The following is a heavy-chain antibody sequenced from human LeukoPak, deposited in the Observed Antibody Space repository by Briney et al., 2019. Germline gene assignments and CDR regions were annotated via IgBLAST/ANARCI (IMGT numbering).Heavy chain of an antibody. V-gene: IGHV4-38-2*02. Sequence: SETLSLTCTVSGGSISSYYWGWIRQPPGKGLEWIGSIYHSGSTYYNPSLKSRVTISVDTSKNQFSLKLSSVTAADTAVYYCASITRDGYNLRYYFDYWGQGTLVTVSS. J-gene: IGHJ4*02. CDR2: IYHSGST. CDR1: GGSISSYY. CDR3: ASITRDGYNLRYYFDY. D-gene: IGHD5-24*01.